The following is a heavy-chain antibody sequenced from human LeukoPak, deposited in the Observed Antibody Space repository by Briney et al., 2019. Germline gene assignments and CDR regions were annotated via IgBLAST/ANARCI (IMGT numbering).Heavy chain of an antibody. CDR1: GGSISSSSYY. CDR3: ARQSIAAAGTEYYYYMDV. CDR2: IYYSGST. V-gene: IGHV4-39*01. Sequence: SETLSLTCTVSGGSISSSSYYWGWIRQPPGKGLEWIGSIYYSGSTYYNPSLKSRVTISVDTSKNQFSLKLSSVTAADTAVYYCARQSIAAAGTEYYYYMDVWGKGTTVTVSS. J-gene: IGHJ6*03. D-gene: IGHD6-13*01.